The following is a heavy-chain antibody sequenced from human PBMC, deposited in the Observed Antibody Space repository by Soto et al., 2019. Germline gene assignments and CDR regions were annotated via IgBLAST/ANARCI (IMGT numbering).Heavy chain of an antibody. D-gene: IGHD2-15*01. CDR2: IHYSGSS. J-gene: IGHJ4*02. CDR1: GGSISSGDYY. CDR3: ARDTRGLLDY. Sequence: QVQMQESGPGLVKPSQTLSLTCTVSGGSISSGDYYWSWIRQPPGKGLEWIGYIHYSGSSYNNPSLKSRSTISVDTSKNQFSLNLSSVTAADTAVYYCARDTRGLLDYWGQGTLVTVSS. V-gene: IGHV4-30-4*01.